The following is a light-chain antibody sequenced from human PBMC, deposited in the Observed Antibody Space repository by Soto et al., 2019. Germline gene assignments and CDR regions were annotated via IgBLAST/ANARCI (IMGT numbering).Light chain of an antibody. CDR3: QQSYNTPSIT. J-gene: IGKJ5*01. CDR2: AAS. Sequence: IQMPQSPSSLSASVGDRVTITCRASQRISSYLNWYQQKPGKAPELLIYAASSLQSGVPSRFSAGGSGTDFTLTITSLQPEDFATYYCQQSYNTPSITFGQGTRLEIK. V-gene: IGKV1-39*01. CDR1: QRISSY.